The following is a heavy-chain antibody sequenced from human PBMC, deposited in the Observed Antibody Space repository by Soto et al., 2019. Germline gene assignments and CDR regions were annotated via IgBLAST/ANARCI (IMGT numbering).Heavy chain of an antibody. V-gene: IGHV3-73*02. CDR3: TRSGGSYSFGY. J-gene: IGHJ4*02. CDR1: GFTLSGSA. Sequence: EVQLVESGGGLVQPGESLKLSCAASGFTLSGSAVHWVRQASGKGLGWVGRFRSKTHSYATEYIASVKGRFTMSRDDSNNTAYLQMNGLKTDDTAVYYCTRSGGSYSFGYWGQGTLVTVSS. CDR2: FRSKTHSYAT. D-gene: IGHD1-26*01.